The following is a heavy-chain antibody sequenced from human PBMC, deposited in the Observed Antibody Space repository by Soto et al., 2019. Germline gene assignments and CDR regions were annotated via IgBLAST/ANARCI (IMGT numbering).Heavy chain of an antibody. D-gene: IGHD4-17*01. CDR1: GYTFTSYA. CDR3: AKSILYGDWYYFDY. V-gene: IGHV1-3*01. Sequence: ASVKVSCKASGYTFTSYAMHWVRQAPGQRLEWMGWINAGNGNTKYSQKFQGRVTITRDTSASTAYMELSSLRSEDTAVYYCAKSILYGDWYYFDYWGQGTLVTVSS. J-gene: IGHJ4*02. CDR2: INAGNGNT.